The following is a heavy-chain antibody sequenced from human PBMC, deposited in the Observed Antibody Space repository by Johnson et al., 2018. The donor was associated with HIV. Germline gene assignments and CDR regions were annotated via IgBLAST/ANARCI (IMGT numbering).Heavy chain of an antibody. Sequence: VQLVESGGGLVQPGRSLRLSCAASGFTFDDYAMHWVRQVPGKGLDWVSGINWNSGTIGYADSVRGRFTISWDNAKDSLYLQMKPLRAEDTALYYCVKGRCTIFGEVIWYGFDIWGQGTMVTVSS. V-gene: IGHV3-9*01. CDR2: INWNSGTI. CDR3: VKGRCTIFGEVIWYGFDI. J-gene: IGHJ3*02. CDR1: GFTFDDYA. D-gene: IGHD3-3*01.